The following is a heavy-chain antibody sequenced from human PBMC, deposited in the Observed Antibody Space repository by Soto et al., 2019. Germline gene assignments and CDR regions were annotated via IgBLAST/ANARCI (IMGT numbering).Heavy chain of an antibody. J-gene: IGHJ3*02. V-gene: IGHV1-69*13. Sequence: SVKVSCKASGYSFTSYGISLVRQAPGQGLEWMGGIIPIFGTANYAQKFQGRVTITADESTSTAYMELSSLRSEDTAVYYCARGGLLSAFDIWGQGTMVTVSS. CDR2: IIPIFGTA. CDR3: ARGGLLSAFDI. D-gene: IGHD2-15*01. CDR1: GYSFTSYG.